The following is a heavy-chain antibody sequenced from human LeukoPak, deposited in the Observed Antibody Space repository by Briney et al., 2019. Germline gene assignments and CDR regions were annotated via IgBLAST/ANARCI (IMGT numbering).Heavy chain of an antibody. J-gene: IGHJ6*02. Sequence: GRSLRLSCAASGFTFSSYAMHWVRQAPGKGLEWVAVISYDGSNKYYAGSVKGRFTISRDNSKNTLYLQMNSLRAEDMAVYYCARVTVTTPYYYYYGMDVWGQGTTVTVSS. V-gene: IGHV3-30-3*01. CDR2: ISYDGSNK. CDR3: ARVTVTTPYYYYYGMDV. D-gene: IGHD4-17*01. CDR1: GFTFSSYA.